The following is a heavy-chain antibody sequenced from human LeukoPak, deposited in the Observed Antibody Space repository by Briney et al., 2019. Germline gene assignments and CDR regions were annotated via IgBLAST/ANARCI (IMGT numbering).Heavy chain of an antibody. Sequence: ASVTVSCKASGYTFTTYNINWVRQAPGQGLEWMGWISGYNGNTNYAQKLQGRVTITTDTSTSTAYMELRSLKSDDTAVYYCASLKNYYDSSGYLVTDAFDIWGQGTMVTVSS. CDR3: ASLKNYYDSSGYLVTDAFDI. J-gene: IGHJ3*02. CDR1: GYTFTTYN. CDR2: ISGYNGNT. V-gene: IGHV1-18*01. D-gene: IGHD3-22*01.